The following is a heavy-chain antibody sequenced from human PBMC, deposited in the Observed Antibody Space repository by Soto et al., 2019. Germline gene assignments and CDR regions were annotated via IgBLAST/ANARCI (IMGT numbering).Heavy chain of an antibody. V-gene: IGHV4-30-2*01. J-gene: IGHJ5*02. CDR1: GGSISSFFYS. Sequence: SDTLSLTCAVSGGSISSFFYSWSWIRQPPGKGLEWIGYMYHSGSTYYNPSLKSRVTISVDRSKNQFSLKLSSVTAADTAVYYCARVRSPWGQGTLVTVSS. CDR3: ARVRSP. CDR2: MYHSGST.